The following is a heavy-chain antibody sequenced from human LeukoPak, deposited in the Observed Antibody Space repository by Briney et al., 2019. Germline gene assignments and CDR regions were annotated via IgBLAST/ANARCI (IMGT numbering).Heavy chain of an antibody. CDR2: FDPEDGET. CDR3: ARSEGCSSTSCSPGWFDP. V-gene: IGHV1-24*01. D-gene: IGHD2-2*01. J-gene: IGHJ5*02. Sequence: ASVKVSCKVSGYTLTELSMHWVRQAPGKGLEWMGGFDPEDGETIYAQKFQGRVTMTEDTSTDTAYMELSRLRSDDTAVYYCARSEGCSSTSCSPGWFDPWGQGTLVTVSS. CDR1: GYTLTELS.